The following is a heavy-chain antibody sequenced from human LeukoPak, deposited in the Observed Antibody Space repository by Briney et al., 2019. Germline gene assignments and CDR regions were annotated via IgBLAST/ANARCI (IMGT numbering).Heavy chain of an antibody. CDR2: LNWNGDNT. J-gene: IGHJ4*02. Sequence: SGGSLRLSCAASGFTFSSYSMNWVRQAPGKGLEWVSALNWNGDNTGYAASVKGRFTISRDNAKKSLYLQLNSLTAEDTAYYYCAREEGPNFDCWGQGTLVTVSS. CDR1: GFTFSSYS. CDR3: AREEGPNFDC. V-gene: IGHV3-20*04.